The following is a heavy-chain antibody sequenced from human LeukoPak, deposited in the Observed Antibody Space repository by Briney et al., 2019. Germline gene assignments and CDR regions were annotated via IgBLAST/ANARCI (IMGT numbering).Heavy chain of an antibody. CDR1: GDFISTYY. Sequence: SETLSLTCTVSGDFISTYYWSWIRQPPEKGLEWIVYVYYTGSTNYNPSLKGLVTISVDTSKNQFFLKLSSVTAADTAMYYCARASIRYYDSSAYSHWGQGALVTVSS. V-gene: IGHV4-59*01. CDR3: ARASIRYYDSSAYSH. CDR2: VYYTGST. J-gene: IGHJ4*02. D-gene: IGHD3-22*01.